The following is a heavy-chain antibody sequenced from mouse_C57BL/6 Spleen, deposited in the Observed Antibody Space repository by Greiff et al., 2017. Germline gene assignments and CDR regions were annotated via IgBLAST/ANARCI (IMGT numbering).Heavy chain of an antibody. J-gene: IGHJ3*01. D-gene: IGHD2-12*01. CDR1: GFSLTSSG. CDR3: AIYDGEFAY. Sequence: VKLMESGPGLVAPSQSLSITCTVSGFSLTSSGVSWVRQPPGKGLEWLGVIWGDGSTNYHSAFISRLSISKDNSKSQVFLKLNSLQTDDTATYYCAIYDGEFAYWGQGTLVTVSA. CDR2: IWGDGST. V-gene: IGHV2-3*01.